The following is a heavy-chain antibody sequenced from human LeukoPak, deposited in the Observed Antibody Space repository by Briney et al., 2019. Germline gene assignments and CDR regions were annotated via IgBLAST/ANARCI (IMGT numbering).Heavy chain of an antibody. J-gene: IGHJ3*02. CDR1: GFTFSNYD. V-gene: IGHV3-23*01. CDR3: AGSSKAYAFDI. Sequence: GGSLRLSCEASGFTFSNYDMTWVRQAPEKGLQWVSSIGSGSVRTYHADSVKGRFTISRDNSKNTLYLQMNSLRVEDTAVYYCAGSSKAYAFDIWGQGTMVTVSS. D-gene: IGHD6-6*01. CDR2: IGSGSVRT.